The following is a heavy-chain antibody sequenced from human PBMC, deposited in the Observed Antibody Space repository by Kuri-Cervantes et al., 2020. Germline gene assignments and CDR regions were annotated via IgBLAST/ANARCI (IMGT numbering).Heavy chain of an antibody. Sequence: GGSLRLSCAASGFSIGDYAMHWVRQTPGQGLQWVAGITWNSGYIVYADSVKGRFTLSRDNGENSLYLQMNSLRLEDTALYYCAKDLQDATGWYSPPVFDSWGQGTLVTVSS. V-gene: IGHV3-9*01. D-gene: IGHD6-19*01. CDR3: AKDLQDATGWYSPPVFDS. CDR1: GFSIGDYA. J-gene: IGHJ5*01. CDR2: ITWNSGYI.